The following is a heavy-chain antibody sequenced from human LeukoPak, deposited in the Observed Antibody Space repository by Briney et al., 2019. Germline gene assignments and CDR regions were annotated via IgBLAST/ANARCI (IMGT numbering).Heavy chain of an antibody. CDR3: ARSTGGNWFDP. J-gene: IGHJ5*02. V-gene: IGHV3-33*01. D-gene: IGHD1-14*01. CDR2: IWYDGSNK. Sequence: GGSLRLSCAASGFTFSSYGMHWVRQAPGKGLEWVAVIWYDGSNKYYADSVKGRFTISRDNSKNTLYLQMNSLRAEDTAVYYCARSTGGNWFDPWGQGTLVTVSS. CDR1: GFTFSSYG.